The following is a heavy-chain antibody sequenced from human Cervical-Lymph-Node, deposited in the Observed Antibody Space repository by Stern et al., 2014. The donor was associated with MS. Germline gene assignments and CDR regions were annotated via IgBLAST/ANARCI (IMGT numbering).Heavy chain of an antibody. CDR2: IVGGSVNT. Sequence: QMQLVQSGPEVKKPGTSVKVSCKASGFTFTSSAVQWVRQARGQRLEWIGWIVGGSVNTNYAQKFQERVTITRDMSTSTAYMELSSLRSEDTAVYYCAAEPNYYDSSGSDAFDIWGQGTMVTVSS. CDR1: GFTFTSSA. CDR3: AAEPNYYDSSGSDAFDI. V-gene: IGHV1-58*01. D-gene: IGHD3-22*01. J-gene: IGHJ3*02.